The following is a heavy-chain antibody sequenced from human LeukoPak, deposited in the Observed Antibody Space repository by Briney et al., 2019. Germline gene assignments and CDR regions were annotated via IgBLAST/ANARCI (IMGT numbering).Heavy chain of an antibody. D-gene: IGHD2-21*01. J-gene: IGHJ6*02. Sequence: KVSCEASGYTFTSYWIGWVRQMPGKGLEWMGIIYPGDSDTRYSPSFQGQVTISADKSISTAYLQWSSLKASDTAMYYCARHIPYYYGMDVWGQGTTVTVSS. V-gene: IGHV5-51*01. CDR3: ARHIPYYYGMDV. CDR1: GYTFTSYW. CDR2: IYPGDSDT.